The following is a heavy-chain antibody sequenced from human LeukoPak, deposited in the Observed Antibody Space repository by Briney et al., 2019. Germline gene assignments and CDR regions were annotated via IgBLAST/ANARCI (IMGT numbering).Heavy chain of an antibody. CDR2: INPNSGGT. CDR3: ARDFPSSGWYLPFDY. CDR1: GYTFTGYY. J-gene: IGHJ4*02. Sequence: ASVKASCKASGYTFTGYYMHWVRQAPGQGLEWMGWINPNSGGTNYAQKFQGRVTMTRDTSISTVYMELSRLRSDDTAVYYCARDFPSSGWYLPFDYWGQGILVTVSS. V-gene: IGHV1-2*02. D-gene: IGHD6-19*01.